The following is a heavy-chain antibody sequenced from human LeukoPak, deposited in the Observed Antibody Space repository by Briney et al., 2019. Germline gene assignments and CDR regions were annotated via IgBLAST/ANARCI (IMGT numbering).Heavy chain of an antibody. CDR3: ARQQLFFDY. V-gene: IGHV4-59*01. J-gene: IGHJ4*02. CDR1: GVPISTCY. CDR2: VYYNGDI. Sequence: SETLSLTCSVSGVPISTCYWSWIRQSPGKGLEWIAYVYYNGDIMYNPSLKSRVTISLDTSKNQVSLSVTSVTAADTAVYYCARQQLFFDYWGQGTLVTVSS. D-gene: IGHD6-13*01.